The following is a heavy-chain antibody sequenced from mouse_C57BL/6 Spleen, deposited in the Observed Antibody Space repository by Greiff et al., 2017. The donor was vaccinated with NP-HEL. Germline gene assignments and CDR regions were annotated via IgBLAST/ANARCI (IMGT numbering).Heavy chain of an antibody. CDR2: ISSGSSTI. V-gene: IGHV5-17*01. J-gene: IGHJ2*01. D-gene: IGHD1-1*01. CDR1: GFTFSDYG. CDR3: ARGCYYGSSFDY. Sequence: EVKLVESGGGLVKPGGSLKLSCAASGFTFSDYGMHWVRQAPEKGLEWVAYISSGSSTIYYADTVKGRFTISRDNAKNTLFLQMTRLRSEDTAMYYCARGCYYGSSFDYWGQGTTLTVSS.